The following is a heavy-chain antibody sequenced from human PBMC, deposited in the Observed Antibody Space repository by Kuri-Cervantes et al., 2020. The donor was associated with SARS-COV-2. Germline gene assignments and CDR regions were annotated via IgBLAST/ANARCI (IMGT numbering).Heavy chain of an antibody. Sequence: SETLSLTCTVSGYSISSGYYWGWIRQPPGKGLEWIGSIYHSESTYYNPSLKSRVTISVDTSKNQFSLKLSSVTAADTAVYYCARHPRYCSSTSCSGAWLDPWGQGTLVTVSS. D-gene: IGHD2-2*01. V-gene: IGHV4-38-2*02. CDR2: IYHSEST. CDR3: ARHPRYCSSTSCSGAWLDP. J-gene: IGHJ5*02. CDR1: GYSISSGYY.